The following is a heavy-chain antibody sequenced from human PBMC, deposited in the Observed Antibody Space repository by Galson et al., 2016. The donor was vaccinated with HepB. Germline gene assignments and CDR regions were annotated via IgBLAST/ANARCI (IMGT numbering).Heavy chain of an antibody. CDR3: ASIHFDWSFHDY. D-gene: IGHD3-9*01. CDR1: EFRFTSYW. J-gene: IGHJ4*02. V-gene: IGHV3-7*01. CDR2: INVEGSDK. Sequence: SLRLSCAASEFRFTSYWMTWVRQAPGKGLERVASINVEGSDKYYVDTVKGRFTISRDNSKNSLYLQMNSLRAEDTAVYYCASIHFDWSFHDYWGQGTLVTVSS.